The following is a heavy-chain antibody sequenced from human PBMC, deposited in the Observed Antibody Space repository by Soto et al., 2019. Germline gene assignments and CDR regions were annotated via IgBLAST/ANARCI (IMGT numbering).Heavy chain of an antibody. CDR2: IRSKTNGYAT. J-gene: IGHJ4*02. Sequence: VRLFYAASGFTFGGSAMHWARQASGKGLEWVGHIRSKTNGYATAYAESVKGRFTISRDDSMNTVYLQMNSLKTEDTAVYFCTRQTDAVQWLVVPTDENFDYWGQGTLVTVSS. CDR1: GFTFGGSA. V-gene: IGHV3-73*01. D-gene: IGHD6-19*01. CDR3: TRQTDAVQWLVVPTDENFDY.